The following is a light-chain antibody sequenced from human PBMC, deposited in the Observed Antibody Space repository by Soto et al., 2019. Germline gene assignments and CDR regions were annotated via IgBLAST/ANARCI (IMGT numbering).Light chain of an antibody. CDR2: GAS. CDR3: HQYADSPQT. Sequence: VTTQSPATLSLSPGERATLSCRASQSVSSKLVWYQQKPGQAPRFLIYGASDRATGIPDRFSGSGSGTDFTLTITTLEPEDFAVYYCHQYADSPQTFGQGTKVDIK. J-gene: IGKJ1*01. CDR1: QSVSSK. V-gene: IGKV3-20*01.